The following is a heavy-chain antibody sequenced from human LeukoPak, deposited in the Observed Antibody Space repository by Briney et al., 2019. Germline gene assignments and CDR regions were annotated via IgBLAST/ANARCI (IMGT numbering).Heavy chain of an antibody. CDR3: ARQWGYSGHYGFDS. Sequence: PSETLSLTCTVSGDSISSSSYYWGWIRQPPGKGLEWIASIYYSGITYYNPSLESRVTISVDTSKNQFSLKLNFVTAADTAVLYCARQWGYSGHYGFDSWGQGTLVTVSS. J-gene: IGHJ4*02. CDR1: GDSISSSSYY. CDR2: IYYSGIT. V-gene: IGHV4-39*01. D-gene: IGHD5-12*01.